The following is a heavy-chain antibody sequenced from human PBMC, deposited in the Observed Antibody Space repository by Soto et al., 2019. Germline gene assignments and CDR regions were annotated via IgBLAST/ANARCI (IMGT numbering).Heavy chain of an antibody. CDR1: GYTLTELS. D-gene: IGHD1-7*01. Sequence: ASVKVSCKVSGYTLTELSMHWVRQAPGKGLEWMGGFDPEDGETIYAQKFQGRVTMTEDTSTDTAYMELSSLRSEDTAVYYCATDPFVDWNYCLFYWGQGTLVTVSS. CDR2: FDPEDGET. CDR3: ATDPFVDWNYCLFY. V-gene: IGHV1-24*01. J-gene: IGHJ4*02.